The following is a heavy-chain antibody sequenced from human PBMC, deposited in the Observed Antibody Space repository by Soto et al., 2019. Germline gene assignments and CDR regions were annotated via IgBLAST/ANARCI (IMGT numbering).Heavy chain of an antibody. J-gene: IGHJ4*02. V-gene: IGHV3-23*01. CDR1: GFTFSSYA. CDR3: SKGIAVAGTLTHDY. D-gene: IGHD6-19*01. Sequence: EVQLLESGGGLVQPGGSLRLSCVASGFTFSSYAMSWVRQAPGKGLEWVSAISGSGGSTFYADSVKGRFTISRDNSKNTVYLQVNSLGAEDAAVYYCSKGIAVAGTLTHDYWGQGTLVTVSS. CDR2: ISGSGGST.